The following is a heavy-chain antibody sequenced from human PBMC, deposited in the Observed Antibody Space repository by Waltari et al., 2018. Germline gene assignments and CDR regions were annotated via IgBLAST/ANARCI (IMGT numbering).Heavy chain of an antibody. CDR1: GFTFSSYW. Sequence: EVQLVESGGGLVQPGGSLRLSCAASGFTFSSYWLTWVRPAPGKGLEWVANIKQDGSEKYYVDSVKGRFTISRDNAKNSLYLQMNSLRAEDTAVYYRARAASGYSWGCFDYWGQGTLVTVSS. CDR2: IKQDGSEK. V-gene: IGHV3-7*01. D-gene: IGHD3-22*01. CDR3: ARAASGYSWGCFDY. J-gene: IGHJ4*02.